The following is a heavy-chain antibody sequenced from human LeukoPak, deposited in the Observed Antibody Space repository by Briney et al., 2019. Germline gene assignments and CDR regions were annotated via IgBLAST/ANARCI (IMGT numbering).Heavy chain of an antibody. V-gene: IGHV3-64*01. Sequence: GGSLRLSCAASGFTFSSYAMHWVRQAPGKGLEYVSAISSNGGSTYYANSVKGRFTISRDNSKNTLYLQMGSLRAEDMAVYYCARGAEIVATIRYYYYYMDVWGKGTTVTVSS. CDR3: ARGAEIVATIRYYYYYMDV. J-gene: IGHJ6*03. D-gene: IGHD5-12*01. CDR2: ISSNGGST. CDR1: GFTFSSYA.